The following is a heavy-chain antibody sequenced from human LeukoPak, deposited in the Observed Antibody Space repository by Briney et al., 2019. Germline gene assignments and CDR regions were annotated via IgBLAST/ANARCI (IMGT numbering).Heavy chain of an antibody. CDR2: TKEDGGER. D-gene: IGHD6-19*01. CDR3: ARRSVAGSLDY. Sequence: GGSLRLSCAASGFTFSTYWMSWVRQAPGKGREWVANTKEDGGERYYVDSVKGRFTISRDNAENSLYLQMNSLRAEDTAVYYCARRSVAGSLDYWGQGTLVTVSS. V-gene: IGHV3-7*01. CDR1: GFTFSTYW. J-gene: IGHJ4*02.